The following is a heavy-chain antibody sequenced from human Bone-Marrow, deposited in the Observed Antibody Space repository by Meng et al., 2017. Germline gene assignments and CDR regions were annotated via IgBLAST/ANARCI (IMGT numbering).Heavy chain of an antibody. D-gene: IGHD4-17*01. V-gene: IGHV1-69*06. CDR1: GGTFSSYP. CDR3: VRGGSPGYGDYDY. J-gene: IGHJ4*02. CDR2: IIPIFGTA. Sequence: QVQLVESSAGVKKPGSSVKVSCKASGGTFSSYPISWVRQAPGQGLEWMGGIIPIFGTANYAQKFQGRVTITADKSTSTAYMELSSLRSEDTAVYYCVRGGSPGYGDYDYWGQGTLVTVSS.